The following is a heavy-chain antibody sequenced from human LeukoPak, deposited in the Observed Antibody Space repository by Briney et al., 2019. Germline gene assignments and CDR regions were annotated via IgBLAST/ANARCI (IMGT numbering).Heavy chain of an antibody. V-gene: IGHV4-59*01. CDR1: GGSISSYY. Sequence: SETLSLTCTVSGGSISSYYWSWIRQPPGKGLEWIGYIYYSGSTNYNPSLKSRVTISGDTSKNQFSLKLSSVTAADTAVYYCARAGPKIYYMDVWGKGTTVTVSS. CDR3: ARAGPKIYYMDV. CDR2: IYYSGST. J-gene: IGHJ6*03.